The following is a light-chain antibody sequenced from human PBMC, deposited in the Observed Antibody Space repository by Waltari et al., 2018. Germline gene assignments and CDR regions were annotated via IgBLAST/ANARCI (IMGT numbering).Light chain of an antibody. CDR2: KND. CDR3: ASWEDSLSGWV. Sequence: QSVLTQPPSASGTPGQMVTVTCSGRSSNIGNNYVYWYQQVPGTAPKLLIYKNDQRPSVVPDRFSGSKSGTSASLAIRGLRSEDEAIYHCASWEDSLSGWVFGGGTKLTVL. CDR1: SSNIGNNY. J-gene: IGLJ3*02. V-gene: IGLV1-47*01.